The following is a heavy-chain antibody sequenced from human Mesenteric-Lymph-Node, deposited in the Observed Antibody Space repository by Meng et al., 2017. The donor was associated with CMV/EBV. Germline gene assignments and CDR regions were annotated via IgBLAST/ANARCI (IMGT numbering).Heavy chain of an antibody. CDR2: ISWNSGSI. CDR1: GFTFDDYA. V-gene: IGHV3-9*01. CDR3: ARDSIHCSSTSCHRAPFDY. J-gene: IGHJ4*02. D-gene: IGHD2-2*02. Sequence: SLKISCAASGFTFDDYAMHWVRQAPGKGLEWVSGISWNSGSIGYADSVKGRFTISRDNAKNSLYLQMNSLRAEDTAVYYCARDSIHCSSTSCHRAPFDYWGQGTLVTVSS.